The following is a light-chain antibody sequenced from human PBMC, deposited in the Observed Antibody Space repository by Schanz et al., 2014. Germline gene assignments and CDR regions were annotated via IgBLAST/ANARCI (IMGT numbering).Light chain of an antibody. CDR1: QSVLFSSNNKYY. J-gene: IGKJ4*01. V-gene: IGKV4-1*01. Sequence: DFVMTQSPDSLAVSLGERATINCKSSQSVLFSSNNKYYLAWYQQKPGQPPKLLIYWASTRESGVPDRFSGSGSGTDFTLTISSLQAEDVAVYFCQQYYSIPLTFGGGTKVEIK. CDR2: WAS. CDR3: QQYYSIPLT.